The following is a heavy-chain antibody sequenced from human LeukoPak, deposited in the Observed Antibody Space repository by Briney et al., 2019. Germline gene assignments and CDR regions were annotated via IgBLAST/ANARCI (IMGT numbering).Heavy chain of an antibody. D-gene: IGHD3-10*01. CDR1: GGSISSSNW. Sequence: PSETLSLTCAVSGGSISSSNWWSWVRQPPGKGLEWIGEIYHSGSTNYNPSLKSRVTISVDKSKNQFSLKLSSVTAADTAVYYCARDSARITMVRGVIVTTELFDYWGQGTLVTVSS. V-gene: IGHV4-4*02. CDR2: IYHSGST. CDR3: ARDSARITMVRGVIVTTELFDY. J-gene: IGHJ4*02.